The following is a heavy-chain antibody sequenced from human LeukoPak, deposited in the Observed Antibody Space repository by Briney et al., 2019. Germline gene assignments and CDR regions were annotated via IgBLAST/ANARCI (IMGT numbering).Heavy chain of an antibody. J-gene: IGHJ4*02. V-gene: IGHV3-11*01. CDR1: AFTVSCNY. D-gene: IGHD5-12*01. CDR2: ISSSGSTI. Sequence: PGGSLRLSFAASAFTVSCNYMSWIRQAPGKGLEWVSYISSSGSTIYYADSVKGRFTISRDNAKNSLYLQMNSLRAEDTAVYYCARDMGYGGYVGPDYWGQGTLVTVSS. CDR3: ARDMGYGGYVGPDY.